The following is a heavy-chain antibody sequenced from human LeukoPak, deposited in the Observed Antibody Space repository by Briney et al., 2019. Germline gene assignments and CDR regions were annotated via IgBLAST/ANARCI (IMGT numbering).Heavy chain of an antibody. J-gene: IGHJ4*02. D-gene: IGHD6-6*01. CDR3: ARRGGSSSRRSPIDY. CDR1: GFTSSDHW. Sequence: GSLRLSCAASGFTSSDHWMTWVRQAPGKGREWVANIKQDGSQRYYVDSVRGRFTISRDNAKNSLFLQMNGLRAEDTAVYYCARRGGSSSRRSPIDYWGQGTLVTVSS. CDR2: IKQDGSQR. V-gene: IGHV3-7*01.